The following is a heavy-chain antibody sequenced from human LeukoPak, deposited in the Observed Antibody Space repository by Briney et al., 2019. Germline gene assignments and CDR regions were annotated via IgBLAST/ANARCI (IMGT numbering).Heavy chain of an antibody. J-gene: IGHJ5*02. V-gene: IGHV1-69*13. CDR2: IIPIFGTA. D-gene: IGHD3-10*01. CDR3: ARDSPRGWGSGSYPGEYNWFDP. Sequence: GASVKVSCKASGYTFTSYDINWVRQAPGQGLEWMGGIIPIFGTANYAQKFQGRVTITADESTSTAYMELSSLRSEDTAVYYCARDSPRGWGSGSYPGEYNWFDPWGQGTLVTVSS. CDR1: GYTFTSYD.